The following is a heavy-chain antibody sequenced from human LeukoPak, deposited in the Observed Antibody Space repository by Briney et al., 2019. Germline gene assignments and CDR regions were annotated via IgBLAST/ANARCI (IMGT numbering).Heavy chain of an antibody. CDR2: IYYSGST. J-gene: IGHJ6*03. CDR1: GGSFSGYY. Sequence: PSETLSLTCAVYGGSFSGYYWSWVRQPPGKGLEYIGSIYYSGSTYYNPSLKSRVTISVDTSKNQFSLKLSSVTAADTAVYYCARVVVTAKGYYYYYMDVWGKGTTVTVSS. D-gene: IGHD2-21*02. V-gene: IGHV4-34*01. CDR3: ARVVVTAKGYYYYYMDV.